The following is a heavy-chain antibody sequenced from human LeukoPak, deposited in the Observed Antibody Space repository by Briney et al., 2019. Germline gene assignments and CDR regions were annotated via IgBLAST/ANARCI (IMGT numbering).Heavy chain of an antibody. J-gene: IGHJ4*02. D-gene: IGHD4-17*01. CDR2: IYTSGNT. V-gene: IGHV4-4*07. CDR3: AAGDYVPYYFDY. CDR1: GGSISRYY. Sequence: SETPSLTCTVSGGSISRYYWSWIRQSAGKGLEWIGRIYTSGNTNYNPSLKSRVTMSVDTSKNQFSLKLTSVTAADTAVYYCAAGDYVPYYFDYWGQGTLVTVSS.